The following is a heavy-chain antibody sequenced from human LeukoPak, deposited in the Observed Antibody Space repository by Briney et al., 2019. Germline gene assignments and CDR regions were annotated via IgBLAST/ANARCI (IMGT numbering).Heavy chain of an antibody. CDR2: IKQDGSDK. CDR3: ARWLYSSGWAIDY. J-gene: IGHJ4*02. CDR1: GFTFSHYW. D-gene: IGHD6-19*01. Sequence: GGSLRLSCAASGFTFSHYWMSWVRQAPGKGLEWVANIKQDGSDKYYVDSVKGRFTISRDIAKNSLYLQMNSLRDEDTAVYYCARWLYSSGWAIDYWGQGTLVTVSS. V-gene: IGHV3-7*01.